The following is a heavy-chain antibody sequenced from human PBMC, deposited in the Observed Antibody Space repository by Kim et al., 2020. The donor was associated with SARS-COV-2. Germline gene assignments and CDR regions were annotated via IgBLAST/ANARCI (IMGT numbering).Heavy chain of an antibody. CDR2: IYYSGST. CDR1: GGSISSYY. Sequence: SETLSLTCTVSGGSISSYYWSWIRQPPGKGLEWIGYIYYSGSTNYNPSLKSRVTISVDTSKNQFSLKLSSVTAADTAVYYCARDQGYCSGGSCHTGLSAWGQGTLVTVSS. CDR3: ARDQGYCSGGSCHTGLSA. J-gene: IGHJ4*02. V-gene: IGHV4-59*01. D-gene: IGHD2-15*01.